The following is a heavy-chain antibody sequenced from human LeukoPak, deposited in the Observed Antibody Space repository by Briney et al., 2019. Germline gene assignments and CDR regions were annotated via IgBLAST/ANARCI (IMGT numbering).Heavy chain of an antibody. D-gene: IGHD2-2*01. V-gene: IGHV3-48*01. Sequence: PGGSLRLSCAASGFTFSSYSMNWVRQAPGKGLEWVSYISSSSSTTYYADSVKGRFTISRDNAKNSLYLQMNSLRAEDTAVYYCARDRFVVVPAAPEGDAFDIWGQGTMVTVSS. CDR2: ISSSSSTT. CDR1: GFTFSSYS. CDR3: ARDRFVVVPAAPEGDAFDI. J-gene: IGHJ3*02.